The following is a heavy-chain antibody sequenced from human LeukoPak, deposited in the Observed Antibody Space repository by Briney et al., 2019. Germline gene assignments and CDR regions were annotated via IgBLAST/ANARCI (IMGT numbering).Heavy chain of an antibody. CDR2: INPNSGDT. CDR1: GYIFTGYY. D-gene: IGHD3-9*01. CDR3: ARVVYYDILTGPYGMDV. V-gene: IGHV1-2*02. Sequence: ASVKVSCKASGYIFTGYYMNWVRQAPGQGLEWMGGINPNSGDTNYAQKFQGRVTVTRDTSISTAYMELSRLRSADTAVYYCARVVYYDILTGPYGMDVWGQGTTVTVSS. J-gene: IGHJ6*02.